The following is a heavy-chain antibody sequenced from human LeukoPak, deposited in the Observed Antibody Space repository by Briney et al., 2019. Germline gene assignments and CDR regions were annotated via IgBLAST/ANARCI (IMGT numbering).Heavy chain of an antibody. V-gene: IGHV3-23*01. CDR1: GFTFSSYG. Sequence: PGGSLRLSCAASGFTFSSYGMSWVRQAPGKGLEWVSAISGSGGSTYYADSVKGRFTISRDNSKNTLYLQMNSLRAEDTAVYYCAKAVVELDYYYYYMDVWGQGTLVTVSS. J-gene: IGHJ6*03. CDR2: ISGSGGST. D-gene: IGHD6-6*01. CDR3: AKAVVELDYYYYYMDV.